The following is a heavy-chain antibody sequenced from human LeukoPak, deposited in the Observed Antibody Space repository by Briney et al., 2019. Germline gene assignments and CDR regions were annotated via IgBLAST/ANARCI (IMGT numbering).Heavy chain of an antibody. Sequence: SETLSLTCTVSNGAITGYYWGWIRQPPGKGLEWIGHILYSGNTNYNPSLKSRVTISVDTSKNRFSLKLSSVTAADTAVYYCARGYSTSWTYYFGYWGQGALVTVSS. CDR3: ARGYSTSWTYYFGY. D-gene: IGHD2-2*01. CDR2: ILYSGNT. CDR1: NGAITGYY. J-gene: IGHJ4*02. V-gene: IGHV4-59*12.